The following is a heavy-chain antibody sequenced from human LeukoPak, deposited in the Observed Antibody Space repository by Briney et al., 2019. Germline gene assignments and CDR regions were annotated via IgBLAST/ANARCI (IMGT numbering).Heavy chain of an antibody. J-gene: IGHJ6*02. V-gene: IGHV3-23*01. CDR3: AKDLLGYSSLRGVNGMDV. D-gene: IGHD6-19*01. Sequence: PGGSLGLSCAASGFTFSSYAMSWVRQAPGRGPEGVSGISGSGGFTYYADSVKGRFTISRDNSKNTLCLQMNSLRAEDTAVYYCAKDLLGYSSLRGVNGMDVWGQGTTVTVSS. CDR2: ISGSGGFT. CDR1: GFTFSSYA.